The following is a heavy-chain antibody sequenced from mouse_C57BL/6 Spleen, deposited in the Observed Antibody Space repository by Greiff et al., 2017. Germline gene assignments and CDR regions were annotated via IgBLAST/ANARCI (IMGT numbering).Heavy chain of an antibody. V-gene: IGHV1-19*01. CDR3: ARERGQLRSLGGSYAMDY. CDR1: GYTFTDYY. Sequence: EVQLQESGPVLVKPGASVKMSCKASGYTFTDYYMNWVKQSHGKSLEWIGVINPYNGGTSYNQKFKGKATLTVDKSSSTAYMALNSLTSEDSAVYYCARERGQLRSLGGSYAMDYWGQGTSVTVSS. D-gene: IGHD3-2*02. J-gene: IGHJ4*01. CDR2: INPYNGGT.